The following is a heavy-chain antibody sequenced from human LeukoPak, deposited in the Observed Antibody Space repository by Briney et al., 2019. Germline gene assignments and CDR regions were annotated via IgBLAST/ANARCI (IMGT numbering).Heavy chain of an antibody. V-gene: IGHV3-7*01. D-gene: IGHD6-19*01. CDR2: IKQDGSEK. Sequence: PGGSLRLSCAASGFTFSSYWTSWVRQAPGKGLEWVANIKQDGSEKYYVDSVKGRFTISRDNAKNSLYLQMNSLRAEDTAVYYCARGYSSGWYNFDYWGQGTLVTVSS. J-gene: IGHJ4*02. CDR1: GFTFSSYW. CDR3: ARGYSSGWYNFDY.